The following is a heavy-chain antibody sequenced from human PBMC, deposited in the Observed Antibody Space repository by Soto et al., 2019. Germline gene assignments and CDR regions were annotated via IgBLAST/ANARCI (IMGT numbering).Heavy chain of an antibody. CDR1: GGSISSGGYY. J-gene: IGHJ5*02. Sequence: SETLSLTCTVSGGSISSGGYYWSWIRQHPGKGLEWIGYIYYSGSTYYNPSLKSRVTISVDTSKNQFSLKLSSVTAADTAVYYWSRVGGINWFDPWGQGTLVTASS. D-gene: IGHD3-16*01. CDR3: SRVGGINWFDP. CDR2: IYYSGST. V-gene: IGHV4-31*03.